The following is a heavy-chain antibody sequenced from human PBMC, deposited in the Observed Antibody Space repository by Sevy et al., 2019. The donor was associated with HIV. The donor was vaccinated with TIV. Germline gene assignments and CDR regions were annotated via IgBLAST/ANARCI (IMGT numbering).Heavy chain of an antibody. V-gene: IGHV3-21*01. CDR2: ISFSSNYI. CDR3: ARPYGSGSWEAFDL. J-gene: IGHJ3*01. D-gene: IGHD3-10*01. Sequence: GGSLRLSCAASGFTFSTYPMNWVRQAPGKGLEWVSSISFSSNYIYYADSVKGRFTIFRDNAKNSVYLQMNSRRVEGTAVYYCARPYGSGSWEAFDLWGQGTLVTVSS. CDR1: GFTFSTYP.